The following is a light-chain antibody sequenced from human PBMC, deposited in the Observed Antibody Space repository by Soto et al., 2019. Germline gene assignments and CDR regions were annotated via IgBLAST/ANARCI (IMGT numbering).Light chain of an antibody. V-gene: IGLV2-11*01. CDR2: DVT. CDR1: SSDVGGYNY. Sequence: QSVLTQPRSVSGSPGQSVTISCTGTSSDVGGYNYVSWYQQHPGKAPKLMIYDVTIRPSGVPDRFSGSKSGNTASLTISGLQAEDEADYYCCSYADNYSWVFGGGTQLTVL. CDR3: CSYADNYSWV. J-gene: IGLJ3*02.